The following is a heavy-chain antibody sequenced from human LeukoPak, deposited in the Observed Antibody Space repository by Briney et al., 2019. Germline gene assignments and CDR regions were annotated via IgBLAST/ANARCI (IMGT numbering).Heavy chain of an antibody. D-gene: IGHD3-10*01. J-gene: IGHJ4*02. Sequence: PSETLSLTCTVSGGSISSYYWSWIRQPAGKGLEWIGRIYNIGNINYNPSLKSRVTMSVDTSKNQFSLKLSSVTAADTAVYYCARGPTYGSAEPIDYWGQGTLVTVSS. V-gene: IGHV4-4*07. CDR3: ARGPTYGSAEPIDY. CDR1: GGSISSYY. CDR2: IYNIGNI.